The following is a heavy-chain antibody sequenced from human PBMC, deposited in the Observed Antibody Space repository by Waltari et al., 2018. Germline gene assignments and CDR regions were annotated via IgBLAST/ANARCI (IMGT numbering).Heavy chain of an antibody. CDR1: GFFFSSYT. Sequence: EVQLLESGGGLVQPGGSLSIPCAAPGFFFSSYTRNGVRQAPGRGLELVSIFHGGGDTDYADSVRGRFIISRDNSKNMLYLQMNSLRPEDTAVYYCAKGFDRASFDSWGQGALVTVSS. J-gene: IGHJ4*02. CDR3: AKGFDRASFDS. D-gene: IGHD3-22*01. V-gene: IGHV3-23*03. CDR2: FHGGGDT.